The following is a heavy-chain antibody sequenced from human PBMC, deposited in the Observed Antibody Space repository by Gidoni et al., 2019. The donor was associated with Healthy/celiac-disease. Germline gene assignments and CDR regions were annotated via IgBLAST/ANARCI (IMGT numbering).Heavy chain of an antibody. CDR2: ISSNGGST. CDR3: VKALGMVGGKYYYYGMDV. J-gene: IGHJ6*02. Sequence: EVQLVESGGGLVQPGGSLRLSCSASGFTFSSYAMHWVRQAPGKGLEYVSAISSNGGSTYYADSVKGRFTISRDNSKNTLYLQMSSLRAEDTAVYYCVKALGMVGGKYYYYGMDVWGQGTTVTVSS. CDR1: GFTFSSYA. D-gene: IGHD3-10*01. V-gene: IGHV3-64D*06.